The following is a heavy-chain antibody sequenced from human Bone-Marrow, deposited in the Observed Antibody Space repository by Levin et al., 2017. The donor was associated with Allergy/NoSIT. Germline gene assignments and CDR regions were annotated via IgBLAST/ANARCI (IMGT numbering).Heavy chain of an antibody. Sequence: GGSLRLSCAASGFTFSSYAMSWVRQAPGKGLEWVSAISGSGGSTYYADSVKGRFTISRDNSKNTLYLQMNSLRAEDTAVYYCAKPLSDFWSGYYFDYWGQGTLVTVSS. CDR1: GFTFSSYA. CDR3: AKPLSDFWSGYYFDY. D-gene: IGHD3-3*01. CDR2: ISGSGGST. V-gene: IGHV3-23*01. J-gene: IGHJ4*02.